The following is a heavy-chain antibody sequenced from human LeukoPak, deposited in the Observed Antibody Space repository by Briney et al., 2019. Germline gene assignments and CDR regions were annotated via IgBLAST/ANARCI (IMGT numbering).Heavy chain of an antibody. CDR1: GFTFSSYG. J-gene: IGHJ6*03. V-gene: IGHV3-30*02. Sequence: GRSLRLSCAASGFTFSSYGMHWVRQAPGKGLQWVAFIRYDGSHKYTADSVKGRFTISRDNSKNTLYLQMNSLRAEDTAVYYCAKEGYYYIDVWGKGTTVTISS. CDR2: IRYDGSHK. CDR3: AKEGYYYIDV.